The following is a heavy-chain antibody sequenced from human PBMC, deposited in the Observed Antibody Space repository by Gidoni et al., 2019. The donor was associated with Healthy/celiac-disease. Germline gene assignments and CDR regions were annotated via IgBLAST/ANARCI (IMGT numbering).Heavy chain of an antibody. CDR3: ARESTAMASYYYYGMDV. D-gene: IGHD5-18*01. J-gene: IGHJ6*02. CDR2: ISSSSSTI. Sequence: EVQLVESGGGLVQPGGSLRLSCAASGFTFSSYSMNWVRQAPGKGLEWVSYISSSSSTIYYADSVKGRFTISRDNAKNSLYLQMNSLRADDTAVYYCARESTAMASYYYYGMDVWGQGTTVTVSS. CDR1: GFTFSSYS. V-gene: IGHV3-48*01.